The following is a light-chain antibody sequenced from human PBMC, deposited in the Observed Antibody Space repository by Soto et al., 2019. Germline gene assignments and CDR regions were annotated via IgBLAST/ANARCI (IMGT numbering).Light chain of an antibody. CDR3: SSYTRSSTLVV. CDR1: SSEVGGYNY. J-gene: IGLJ2*01. V-gene: IGLV2-14*01. Sequence: QSALTQPASVYGSPGQSITISCTGTSSEVGGYNYVSWYQQHPGKAPKLMLYDVSNRPSWVSNRFSGSKSGNTASQTISGLQDEDEADYYCSSYTRSSTLVVFGGGTKL. CDR2: DVS.